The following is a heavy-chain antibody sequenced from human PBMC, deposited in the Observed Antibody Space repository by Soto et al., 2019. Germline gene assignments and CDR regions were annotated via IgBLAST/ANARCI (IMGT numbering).Heavy chain of an antibody. CDR3: SKHHGS. V-gene: IGHV4-59*08. Sequence: PSETLSLTCHASGGSISSYYWSWIRQPPGKGLEWIEYIYFSGSTNYHPSLNSRVTISADSSNTQFFLMFSSETADDTAEYYCSKHHGSWGQGSLVTISS. D-gene: IGHD5-12*01. CDR2: IYFSGST. CDR1: GGSISSYY. J-gene: IGHJ5*02.